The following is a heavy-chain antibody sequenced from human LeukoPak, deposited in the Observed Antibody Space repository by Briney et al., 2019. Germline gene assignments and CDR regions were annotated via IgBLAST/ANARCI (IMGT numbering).Heavy chain of an antibody. CDR1: GGSFSGYY. J-gene: IGHJ3*02. CDR3: AIGGAYCGGDCPPDAFDI. Sequence: SETLSLTCAVYGGSFSGYYWSWIRQPPGKGLEWIGEINHSGSTNHNPSLKSRVTISVDTSKNQFSLKLSSVTAADTAVYYCAIGGAYCGGDCPPDAFDIWGQGTMVTVSS. CDR2: INHSGST. D-gene: IGHD2-21*02. V-gene: IGHV4-34*01.